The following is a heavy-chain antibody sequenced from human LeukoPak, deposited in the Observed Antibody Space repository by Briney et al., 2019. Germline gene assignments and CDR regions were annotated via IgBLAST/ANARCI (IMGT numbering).Heavy chain of an antibody. CDR2: IYTSGST. CDR1: GGSISRCY. J-gene: IGHJ4*02. Sequence: SEALSLTCTVSGGSISRCYWSWIRQPAGKGLEWIGRIYTSGSTNYNPSLKSRVTMSVDTSKNQFSLKLSSVTAADTAVYYCVREDRVGATVFDYWGQGTLVTVSS. CDR3: VREDRVGATVFDY. D-gene: IGHD1-26*01. V-gene: IGHV4-4*07.